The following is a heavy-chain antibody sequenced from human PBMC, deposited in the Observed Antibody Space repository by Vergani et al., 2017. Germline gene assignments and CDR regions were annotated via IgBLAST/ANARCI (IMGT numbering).Heavy chain of an antibody. CDR2: ISGSGGST. CDR1: GFTFSSYA. J-gene: IGHJ6*03. CDR3: AKDLSYSSSYYYYMDV. D-gene: IGHD6-6*01. V-gene: IGHV3-23*01. Sequence: EVQLLESGGGLVQPGGSLRLSCAASGFTFSSYAMSWVRQAQGKGLEWVSAISGSGGSTYYADSVKGRFTISRDNSKNTLYLQMNSLRAEDTAVYYCAKDLSYSSSYYYYMDVWGKGTTVTVSS.